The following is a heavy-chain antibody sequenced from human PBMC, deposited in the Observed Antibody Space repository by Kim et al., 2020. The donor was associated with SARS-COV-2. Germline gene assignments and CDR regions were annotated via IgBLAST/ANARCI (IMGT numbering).Heavy chain of an antibody. V-gene: IGHV1-18*04. CDR2: VSGYSSNA. Sequence: ASVKVSCKASGYTFNIHSISWVRQAPGQGLEWMGYVSGYSSNAKYAPKFQDRLTVSIDISVTTAYMELRGLTSDDTGIYFCARWSIPERHFDGRGLDNWGQGTLVTVSS. CDR1: GYTFNIHS. D-gene: IGHD3-9*01. J-gene: IGHJ4*02. CDR3: ARWSIPERHFDGRGLDN.